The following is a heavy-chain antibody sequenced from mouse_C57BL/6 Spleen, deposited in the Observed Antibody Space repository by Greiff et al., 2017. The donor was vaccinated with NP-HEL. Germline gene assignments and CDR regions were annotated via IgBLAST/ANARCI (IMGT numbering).Heavy chain of an antibody. Sequence: EVMLVESGAELVRPGASVKLSCTASGFNIKDDYMHWVKQRPEQGLEWIGWIDPENGDTEYASKFQGKATITADTSSNTAYLQLSSLTSEDTAVYYCTTRGLTFAYWGQGTLVTVSA. J-gene: IGHJ3*01. D-gene: IGHD1-3*01. V-gene: IGHV14-4*01. CDR1: GFNIKDDY. CDR3: TTRGLTFAY. CDR2: IDPENGDT.